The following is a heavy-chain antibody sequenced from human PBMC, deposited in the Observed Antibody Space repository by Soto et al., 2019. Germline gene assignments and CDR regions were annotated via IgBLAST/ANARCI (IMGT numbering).Heavy chain of an antibody. CDR1: GGSISSGGYS. V-gene: IGHV4-30-2*01. Sequence: QLQLQESGSGLVKPSQTLSLTCAVSGGSISSGGYSWSWIRQPPGKGLEWIGYIYHSGSTYYNPSLKSRVTMSVDRSKNQFSLKLSSVTAADAAVYYCARGGGNSHFDFGYWGQGTLVTVSS. CDR2: IYHSGST. J-gene: IGHJ4*02. D-gene: IGHD2-21*02. CDR3: ARGGGNSHFDFGY.